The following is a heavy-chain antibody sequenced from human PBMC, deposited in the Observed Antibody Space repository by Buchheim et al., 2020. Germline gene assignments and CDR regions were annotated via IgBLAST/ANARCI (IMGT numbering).Heavy chain of an antibody. V-gene: IGHV4-34*01. CDR3: ARGMDPYYYGSGSYYQL. J-gene: IGHJ4*02. Sequence: QVQLQQWGAGLLKPSETLSLTCAVYGGSFSGYYWSWIRQPPGKGLEWIGEINHSGSTNYNPSLKSRVTISVDTSKSQFSLKLSSVTAADTAVYYCARGMDPYYYGSGSYYQLWGQGTL. CDR1: GGSFSGYY. CDR2: INHSGST. D-gene: IGHD3-10*01.